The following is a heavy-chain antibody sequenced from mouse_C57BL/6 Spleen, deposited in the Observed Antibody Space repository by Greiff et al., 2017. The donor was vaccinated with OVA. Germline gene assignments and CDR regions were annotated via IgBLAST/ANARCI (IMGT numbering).Heavy chain of an antibody. V-gene: IGHV1-55*01. Sequence: VQLQQSGAELVKPGASVKMSCKASGYTFTSYWITWVKQRPGQGLEWIGDIFPGSGSTNYNEKFKSKATLTVDTSSSTAYMQLSSLTSEDSAVYYCARRYYSNYEDAMDYWGQGTSVTVSS. J-gene: IGHJ4*01. CDR2: IFPGSGST. CDR1: GYTFTSYW. D-gene: IGHD2-5*01. CDR3: ARRYYSNYEDAMDY.